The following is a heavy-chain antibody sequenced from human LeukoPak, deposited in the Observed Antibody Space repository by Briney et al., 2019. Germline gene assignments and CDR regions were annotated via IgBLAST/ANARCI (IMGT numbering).Heavy chain of an antibody. CDR2: IYYSGST. J-gene: IGHJ4*02. Sequence: KPSETLSLTCTVSGGSISSYYWSWIRQPPGKGLEWIGYIYYSGSTNYNPSLKSRVTISVDTSKNQFSLKLSSVTAADTAVYYCARDGAPGIDHWGQGTLVTVSS. D-gene: IGHD4-17*01. CDR1: GGSISSYY. CDR3: ARDGAPGIDH. V-gene: IGHV4-59*01.